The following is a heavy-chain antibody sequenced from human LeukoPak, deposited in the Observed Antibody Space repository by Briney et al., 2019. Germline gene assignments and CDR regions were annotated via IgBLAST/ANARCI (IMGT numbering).Heavy chain of an antibody. CDR2: IYYSGST. V-gene: IGHV4-59*01. CDR3: ASRSGYDSNNWFDP. D-gene: IGHD5-12*01. J-gene: IGHJ5*02. CDR1: GGSISSYY. Sequence: SETLSLTCAVSGGSISSYYWSWIRQPPGKGLEWIGYIYYSGSTNYNPSLKSRVTISVDTSKNQFSLKLSSVTAADTAIYYCASRSGYDSNNWFDPWGQGTLVTVSS.